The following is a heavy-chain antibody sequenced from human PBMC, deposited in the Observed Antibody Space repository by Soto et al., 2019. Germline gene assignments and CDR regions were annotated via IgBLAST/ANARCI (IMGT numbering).Heavy chain of an antibody. CDR3: SRDFYDSSGYTHQGVAFDI. J-gene: IGHJ3*02. V-gene: IGHV3-33*01. D-gene: IGHD3-22*01. CDR1: GFTFSSYG. CDR2: IWHDGSNE. Sequence: QVQLVESGGGVVQPGRSLRLSCAASGFTFSSYGMHWVRQAPGKGMEWVAVIWHDGSNEYYADSMKGRFTISRDNSKNMLYLEMNSLRAEDTAVYYCSRDFYDSSGYTHQGVAFDIWGQGTMVTVSS.